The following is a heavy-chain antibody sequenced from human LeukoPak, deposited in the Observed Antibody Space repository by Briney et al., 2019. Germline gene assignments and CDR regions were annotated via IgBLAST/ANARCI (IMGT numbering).Heavy chain of an antibody. Sequence: GSSVKVSCKASGGTFSSYAISWVRQAPGQGLEWMGGIIPIFGTANYAQKFQGRVTITTDESTSTAYMELSSLRSEDTAVYYCALYYGGDCYSSWFDPWGQGTLVTVSS. D-gene: IGHD2-21*02. CDR1: GGTFSSYA. V-gene: IGHV1-69*05. CDR2: IIPIFGTA. J-gene: IGHJ5*02. CDR3: ALYYGGDCYSSWFDP.